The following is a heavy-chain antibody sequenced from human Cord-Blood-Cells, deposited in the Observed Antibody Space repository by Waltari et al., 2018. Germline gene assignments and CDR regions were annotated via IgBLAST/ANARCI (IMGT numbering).Heavy chain of an antibody. D-gene: IGHD3-3*01. CDR2: IDSSGST. CDR3: ASLWSGYYYYYGMDV. J-gene: IGHJ6*02. CDR1: VGPASRVGSY. V-gene: IGHV4-61*08. Sequence: QVQLQESGPGLVKPSETLSLTCPSPVGPASRVGSYWTWTGQPPGKGLEWIWDIDSSGSTNYTPSLKSRVTISVDTSKNQFSLKLSSVTAADTAVYYCASLWSGYYYYYGMDVWGQGTTVTVSS.